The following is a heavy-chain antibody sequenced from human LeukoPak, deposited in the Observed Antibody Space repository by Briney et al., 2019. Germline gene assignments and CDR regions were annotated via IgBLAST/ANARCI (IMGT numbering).Heavy chain of an antibody. CDR1: GYTLTGYY. Sequence: ASVKVSCKASGYTLTGYYMHWVRQAPGQGLERMGWINPNSGGTNYAQKFQGRVTMTRDTSISTAYMGLSRLRSDDTAVYYCARSYRSGSYWFDPWGQGTLVTVSS. D-gene: IGHD1-26*01. V-gene: IGHV1-2*02. J-gene: IGHJ5*02. CDR2: INPNSGGT. CDR3: ARSYRSGSYWFDP.